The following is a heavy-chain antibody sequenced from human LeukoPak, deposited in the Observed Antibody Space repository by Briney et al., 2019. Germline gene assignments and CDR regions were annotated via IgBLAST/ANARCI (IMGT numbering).Heavy chain of an antibody. J-gene: IGHJ4*02. CDR3: ARRGAGMVAVAGTYFDY. CDR1: GGSISSSSYY. Sequence: SETLSLTCTVSGGSISSSSYYWGWIRQPPGKGLEWIGEINHSGSTNYNPSLKSRVTISVDTSKNQFSLKLSSVTAADTAVYYCARRGAGMVAVAGTYFDYWGQGTLVTVSS. CDR2: INHSGST. V-gene: IGHV4-39*07. D-gene: IGHD6-19*01.